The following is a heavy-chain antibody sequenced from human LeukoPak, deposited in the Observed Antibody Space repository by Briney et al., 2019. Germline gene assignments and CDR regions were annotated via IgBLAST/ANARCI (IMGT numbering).Heavy chain of an antibody. Sequence: GGSLRLSCAVSGITLSNYAMTWVRQAPGKGLEWVAGISGSGGGTNYADSVKGRFTISRDNYKNTLYLQMNSLGAEDTAVYFCAKRGVVIRVILVGFHKEAYYFDSWGQGALVTVSS. J-gene: IGHJ4*02. D-gene: IGHD3-22*01. V-gene: IGHV3-23*01. CDR2: ISGSGGGT. CDR1: GITLSNYA. CDR3: AKRGVVIRVILVGFHKEAYYFDS.